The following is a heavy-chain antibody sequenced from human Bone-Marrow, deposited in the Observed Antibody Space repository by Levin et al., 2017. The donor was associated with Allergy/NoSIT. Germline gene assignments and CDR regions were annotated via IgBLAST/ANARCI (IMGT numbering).Heavy chain of an antibody. D-gene: IGHD3-16*01. CDR1: GLTFNHFA. CDR3: AKGGHFSFFDY. J-gene: IGHJ4*01. Sequence: GGSLRLSCAASGLTFNHFAMTWVRQAPGKGLEWVSTISGKGDETFYPDSVRGRFTISRDNSKNTVFLQMSSLRAEDTAVSYCAKGGHFSFFDYWGHGTLVAVSS. CDR2: ISGKGDET. V-gene: IGHV3-23*01.